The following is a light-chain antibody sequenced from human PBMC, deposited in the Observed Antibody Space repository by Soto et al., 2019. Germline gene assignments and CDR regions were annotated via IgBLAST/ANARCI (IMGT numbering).Light chain of an antibody. CDR1: QSISSY. Sequence: DIQMTQSPSSLSASVGDRVTITCRASQSISSYLNWYQQKPGKAPKLLIYAASSLQSGGPSRFSGSGSGTDFTLTISSLQPEDFATYYCQQRYSTPLYTFGQGTKLEIK. CDR3: QQRYSTPLYT. CDR2: AAS. J-gene: IGKJ2*01. V-gene: IGKV1-39*01.